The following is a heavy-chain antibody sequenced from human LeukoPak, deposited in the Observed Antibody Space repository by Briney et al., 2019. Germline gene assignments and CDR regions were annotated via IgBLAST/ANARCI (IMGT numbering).Heavy chain of an antibody. J-gene: IGHJ6*04. CDR1: GGSISTGGYY. Sequence: SQTLSLTCTVSGGSISTGGYYWSWMRQHPGKGLEWIGYIYYSGSTYYNPSLKSRVTISVDTSKNQFSLKLSSVTAADTAVYYCARDRVAVVRGVIGGMDVWVKGTTVTVSS. D-gene: IGHD3-10*01. V-gene: IGHV4-31*03. CDR3: ARDRVAVVRGVIGGMDV. CDR2: IYYSGST.